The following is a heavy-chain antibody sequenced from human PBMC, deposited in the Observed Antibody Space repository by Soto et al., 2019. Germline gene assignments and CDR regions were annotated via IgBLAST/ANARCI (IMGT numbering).Heavy chain of an antibody. CDR3: VKDGSSGWPYFDDMDV. V-gene: IGHV3-30*18. J-gene: IGHJ6*02. CDR1: GFTFSSYG. Sequence: PGGSLGLSCAASGFTFSSYGMHWVRQAPGKGLEWVAVILYDGSKKYYADSVKGRFTISRDNSKNTLYLQMSSLRAEDTALYYCVKDGSSGWPYFDDMDVWGQGTTVTVSS. CDR2: ILYDGSKK. D-gene: IGHD6-19*01.